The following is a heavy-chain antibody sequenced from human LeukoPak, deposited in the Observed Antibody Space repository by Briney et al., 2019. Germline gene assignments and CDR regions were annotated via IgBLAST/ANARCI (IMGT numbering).Heavy chain of an antibody. J-gene: IGHJ4*02. V-gene: IGHV4-39*07. D-gene: IGHD3-10*01. CDR3: ARDWYYYGSGSYFFDY. CDR1: GASITSSSYY. Sequence: SETLSLTCTVSGASITSSSYYWGWIRQPPRKGLEWIGSMYYSGNTYYNPSLKSRVTTSADTSKNQFSLNLNSVTAADTAVYYCARDWYYYGSGSYFFDYWGQGTLVTVSS. CDR2: MYYSGNT.